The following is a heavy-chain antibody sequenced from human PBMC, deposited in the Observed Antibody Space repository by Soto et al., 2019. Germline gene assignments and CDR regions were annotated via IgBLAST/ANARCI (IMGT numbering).Heavy chain of an antibody. J-gene: IGHJ3*02. CDR1: GGSISTYY. CDR2: VYISGST. V-gene: IGHV4-4*07. CDR3: ASGGRDGFDI. Sequence: QVQLQESCPGLVKPSETLSLTCTVSGGSISTYYWNWIRQSAGKGLEWIGRVYISGSTNYHPSLKSRVAMSVDTSNNQFSLKVTSVTAADTAVYYCASGGRDGFDIWGQGTMGTVS.